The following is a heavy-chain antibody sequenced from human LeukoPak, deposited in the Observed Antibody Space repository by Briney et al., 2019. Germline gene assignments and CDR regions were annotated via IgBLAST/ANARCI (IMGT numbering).Heavy chain of an antibody. CDR2: ISWDSGSI. CDR1: GFTFDDYA. D-gene: IGHD1-26*01. V-gene: IGHV3-9*01. CDR3: AKEQVGAMGGFDH. Sequence: GRSLRLSCAASGFTFDDYAMHWVRQAPGKGLGWVSGISWDSGSIGYADSVKGRFTISRDNAKNSLYLQMNSLRAEDTALYYCAKEQVGAMGGFDHWGQGTLVTVSS. J-gene: IGHJ4*02.